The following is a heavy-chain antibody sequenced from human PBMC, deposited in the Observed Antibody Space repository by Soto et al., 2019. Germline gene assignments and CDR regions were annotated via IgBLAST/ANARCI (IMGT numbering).Heavy chain of an antibody. D-gene: IGHD5-18*01. CDR2: ISYDENNK. CDR1: GFTFRSYH. J-gene: IGHJ5*02. Sequence: QVQLVESGGGVVQPGRSLRLSCAASGFTFRSYHMHWVRQAPGKGLEWVASISYDENNKYYTDSVKGRFTISRDNSKNTLYLQMNSLRAEDTAEYYCARAMDAAMASKDNWFDPWGQGTLVTVSS. CDR3: ARAMDAAMASKDNWFDP. V-gene: IGHV3-30-3*01.